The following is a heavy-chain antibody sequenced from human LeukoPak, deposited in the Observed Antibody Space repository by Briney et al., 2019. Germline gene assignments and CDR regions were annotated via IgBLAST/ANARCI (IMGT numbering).Heavy chain of an antibody. J-gene: IGHJ3*02. CDR3: ARVLPRQRAFDI. CDR1: GGSISSGGYY. Sequence: PSETLSLTCTVSGGSISSGGYYWSWIRQHPGKGLEWIGYIYYSGSTYYNPSLKSRVTISVDRSKNQFSLKLSSVTAADTAVYYCARVLPRQRAFDIWGQGTMVTVSS. V-gene: IGHV4-31*03. CDR2: IYYSGST.